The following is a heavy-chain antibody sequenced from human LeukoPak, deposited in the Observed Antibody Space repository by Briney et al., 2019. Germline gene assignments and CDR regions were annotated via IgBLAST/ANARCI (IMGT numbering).Heavy chain of an antibody. V-gene: IGHV4-31*03. CDR2: IYYSGIT. Sequence: SETLSLTCTVSGGSISSDAYYWSWIRQLPGKGLEWIGYIYYSGITYYNPSLKTRVIISLNTSKNQFSLELTSVTAADTAVYYCARDLRGYGENDYWGQGTLVTVSS. D-gene: IGHD4-17*01. CDR1: GGSISSDAYY. CDR3: ARDLRGYGENDY. J-gene: IGHJ4*02.